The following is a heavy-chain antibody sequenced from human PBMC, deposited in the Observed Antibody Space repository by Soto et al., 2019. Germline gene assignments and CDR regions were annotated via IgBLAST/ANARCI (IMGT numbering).Heavy chain of an antibody. CDR2: IYPGDSDT. CDR1: GYSFTSYW. CDR3: AVVGEDTVHGYYYMDV. Sequence: PGESLKISCKGSGYSFTSYWIGWVRQMPGKGLEWMGIIYPGDSDTRYSPSFQGQVTISADKSISTAYLQWSSLKTSDTAMYYCAVVGEDTVHGYYYMDVWGKGTTVTVSS. J-gene: IGHJ6*03. D-gene: IGHD1-26*01. V-gene: IGHV5-51*01.